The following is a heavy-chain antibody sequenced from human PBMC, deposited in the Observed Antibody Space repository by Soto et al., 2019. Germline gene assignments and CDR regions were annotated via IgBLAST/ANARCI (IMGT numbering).Heavy chain of an antibody. CDR2: INHSGST. D-gene: IGHD2-21*01. Sequence: PSETLSLTCAVCGGSFSGYYWSWIRQPPGKGLEWIGEINHSGSTNYNPSLKSRVTISVDTSKNQFSLKLSSVTAADTAVYYCASRGLWWYIYYFDYWGQGTLVTVS. CDR1: GGSFSGYY. V-gene: IGHV4-34*01. CDR3: ASRGLWWYIYYFDY. J-gene: IGHJ4*02.